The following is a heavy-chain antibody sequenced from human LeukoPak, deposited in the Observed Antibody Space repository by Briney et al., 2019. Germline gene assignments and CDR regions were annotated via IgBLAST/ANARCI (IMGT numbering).Heavy chain of an antibody. CDR1: GYTFTGYY. D-gene: IGHD5-18*01. Sequence: ASVKVSCKASGYTFTGYYMHWVRQAPGQGLEWMGWINPNSGGTNYAQKFQGRVTMTRDTSISTAYMELSRLRSDDTAVYYCAREGGGYSYGHPDYWGQGTLVTVSS. CDR2: INPNSGGT. V-gene: IGHV1-2*02. CDR3: AREGGGYSYGHPDY. J-gene: IGHJ4*02.